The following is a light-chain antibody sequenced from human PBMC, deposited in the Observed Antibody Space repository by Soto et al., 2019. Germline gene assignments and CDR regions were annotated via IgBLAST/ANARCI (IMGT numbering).Light chain of an antibody. Sequence: EIVMTQSPATLSVSPGERATLSCRASQSISSNLAWYQQKPGQAPRLLIYGASTRATGIPATFSGSGSGTEFTLTISSLQSEDFAVYYCQQNNNSPFTFGPGTKVDIK. J-gene: IGKJ3*01. V-gene: IGKV3-15*01. CDR1: QSISSN. CDR2: GAS. CDR3: QQNNNSPFT.